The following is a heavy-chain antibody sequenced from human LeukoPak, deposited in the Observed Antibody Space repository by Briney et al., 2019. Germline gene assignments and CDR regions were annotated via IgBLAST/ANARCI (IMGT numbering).Heavy chain of an antibody. V-gene: IGHV3-64*01. CDR3: ARTQYGDYLLGSLGWDV. CDR2: ISSDGGST. CDR1: GFTFSTYG. Sequence: PGGSLRLSCAASGFTFSTYGFHWVRQAPGEGLEYVSAISSDGGSTYYANSMKGRFTISRDNSKNTLYLQMGSLRAEDMAVYYCARTQYGDYLLGSLGWDVGGQGTTVTVSS. J-gene: IGHJ6*02. D-gene: IGHD4-17*01.